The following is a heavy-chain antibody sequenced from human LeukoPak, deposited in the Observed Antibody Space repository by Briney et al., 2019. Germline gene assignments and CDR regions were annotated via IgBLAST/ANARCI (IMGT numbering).Heavy chain of an antibody. CDR2: INPNSGGA. CDR3: ARGRSIVGATSYYYYMDV. V-gene: IGHV1-2*06. CDR1: GYTFTGYY. Sequence: ASVKVSCKASGYTFTGYYMHWVRQAPGQGLEWMGRINPNSGGANYAQKFQGRVTMTRDTSISTAYMELSRLRSDDTAVYYCARGRSIVGATSYYYYMDVWGKGTTVTVSS. J-gene: IGHJ6*03. D-gene: IGHD1-26*01.